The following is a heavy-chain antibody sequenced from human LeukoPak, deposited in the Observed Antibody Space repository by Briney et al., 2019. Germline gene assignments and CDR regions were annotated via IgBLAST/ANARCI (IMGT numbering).Heavy chain of an antibody. CDR2: XXXGDSDT. Sequence: GESLKISFKGSGYSFPTYWIXWXRQMPGKGLXXXXXXXXGDSDTRYSXSFQGQXXXXAXKSISTASLQWSSLKASDTAMYYCARTYYYDSSGYNWDAFDIWGQGTMVTVSS. J-gene: IGHJ3*02. CDR1: GYSFPTYW. V-gene: IGHV5-51*01. CDR3: ARTYYYDSSGYNWDAFDI. D-gene: IGHD3-22*01.